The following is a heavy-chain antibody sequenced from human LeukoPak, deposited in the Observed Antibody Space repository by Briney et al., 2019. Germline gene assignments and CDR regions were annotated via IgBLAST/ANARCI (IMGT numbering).Heavy chain of an antibody. D-gene: IGHD3-22*01. J-gene: IGHJ4*02. CDR3: AKVRVGYYDSSGYLAY. Sequence: GGSLRLSCAASGFTFSSYAMSWVRQAPGKGLEWVSAISGSGGSTYYVDSVKGRFTISRDNSKNTLYLQMNSLRAEDTAVYYCAKVRVGYYDSSGYLAYWGQGTLVTVSS. CDR2: ISGSGGST. V-gene: IGHV3-23*01. CDR1: GFTFSSYA.